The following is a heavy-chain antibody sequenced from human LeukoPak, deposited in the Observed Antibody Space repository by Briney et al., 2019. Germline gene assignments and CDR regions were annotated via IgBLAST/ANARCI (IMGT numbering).Heavy chain of an antibody. Sequence: GGPLQISCQGSGSLFTSYWIGWARRLPGKGLEWVGVIYPGDSDTRYSPSFQGQHTISPDKSTSTACLQWSSLKASDTAMYYCARSYSYDYWGQGTLVTLSS. CDR3: ARSYSYDY. V-gene: IGHV5-51*01. CDR2: IYPGDSDT. CDR1: GSLFTSYW. D-gene: IGHD1-26*01. J-gene: IGHJ4*02.